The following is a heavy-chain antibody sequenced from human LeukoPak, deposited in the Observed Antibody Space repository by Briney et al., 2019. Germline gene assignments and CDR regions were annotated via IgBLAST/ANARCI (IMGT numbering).Heavy chain of an antibody. CDR2: INHSGST. D-gene: IGHD3-10*01. CDR1: GGSFSGYY. J-gene: IGHJ4*02. CDR3: ARSYGSGSYYNGFDY. Sequence: PSETLSLTCAVYGGSFSGYYWSWIRQPPGKGLEWIGEINHSGSTNYNPSLKSRVTISVDTSKNQFFLKLSSVTAADTAVYYCARSYGSGSYYNGFDYWGQGTLVTVSS. V-gene: IGHV4-34*01.